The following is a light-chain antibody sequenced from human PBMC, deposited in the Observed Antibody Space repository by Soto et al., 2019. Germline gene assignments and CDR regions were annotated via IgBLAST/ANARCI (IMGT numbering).Light chain of an antibody. J-gene: IGKJ5*01. CDR1: QSVSSSY. V-gene: IGKV3-20*01. Sequence: EIVFTQSPGTLSLSPGERPTLSCRASQSVSSSYLAWYQQKPGQAPRLLIYGASSRATGIPDRFSGSGSGTDFTLTISRLEHEDFEVYYCQQYGSSRITFGQGTRLEIK. CDR3: QQYGSSRIT. CDR2: GAS.